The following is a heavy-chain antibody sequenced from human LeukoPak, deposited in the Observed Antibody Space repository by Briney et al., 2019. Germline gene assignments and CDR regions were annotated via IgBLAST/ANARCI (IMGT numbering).Heavy chain of an antibody. CDR2: IYYSGST. J-gene: IGHJ6*02. Sequence: PSETLSLTCTVSGASFSSSTYYWGWIRQPPGKGLEWIGYIYYSGSTNYNPSLKSRVTISVDTSKNQFSLKLSSVTAADTAVYYCARRRGYSYGYYYYGMDVWGQGTTVTVSS. D-gene: IGHD5-18*01. CDR1: GASFSSSTYY. V-gene: IGHV4-61*05. CDR3: ARRRGYSYGYYYYGMDV.